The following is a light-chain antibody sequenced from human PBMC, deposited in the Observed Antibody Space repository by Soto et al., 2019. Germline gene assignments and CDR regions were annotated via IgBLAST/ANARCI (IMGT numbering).Light chain of an antibody. CDR3: QQYNKWPT. V-gene: IGKV3-15*01. CDR2: GAS. CDR1: QTVSSN. J-gene: IGKJ1*01. Sequence: TQSPYTLSLSPVERAPLSCRASQTVSSNYLAWCQQRPGQAPRLLIYGASTRATGIPARFSGSGSGTEFTLTISSLQSEDFAVYYCQQYNKWPTFGQGTKVDIK.